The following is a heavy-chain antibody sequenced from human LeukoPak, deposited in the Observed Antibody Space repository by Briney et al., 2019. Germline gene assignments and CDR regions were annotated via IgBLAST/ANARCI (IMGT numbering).Heavy chain of an antibody. V-gene: IGHV4-59*01. CDR1: GGSISSYY. J-gene: IGHJ6*03. Sequence: SETLSLTCTVSGGSISSYYWSWIRQPPGKGLEWIGYIYYSGSTNYNPSLKSRVTISVDTSKNQFSLKLSSVTAADTAVYYCARGFRSVTIFENYYYYMDVWGKGTTVTVSS. D-gene: IGHD3-3*01. CDR3: ARGFRSVTIFENYYYYMDV. CDR2: IYYSGST.